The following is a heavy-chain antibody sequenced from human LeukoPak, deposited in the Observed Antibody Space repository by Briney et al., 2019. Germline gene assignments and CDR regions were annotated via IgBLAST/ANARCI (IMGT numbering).Heavy chain of an antibody. CDR2: IYYSGST. CDR1: GGSISSSSYY. D-gene: IGHD3-10*01. V-gene: IGHV4-39*01. Sequence: SETLSLTCTVSGGSISSSSYYWGWIRQPPGKGLEWIGSIYYSGSTYYNPSLKSRVTISVDTSKNQFSLKLSSVTAADTAVYYCARTYYSDAFDIWGQGTMVTVSS. J-gene: IGHJ3*02. CDR3: ARTYYSDAFDI.